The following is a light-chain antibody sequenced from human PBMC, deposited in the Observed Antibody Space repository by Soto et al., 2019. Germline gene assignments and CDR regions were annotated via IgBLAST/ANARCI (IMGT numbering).Light chain of an antibody. V-gene: IGLV2-11*01. CDR1: SSDVGGYNY. CDR2: DVS. Sequence: QSALTQPRSVSGSPGQSVTISCTGTSSDVGGYNYVSWYQQHPGKAPKLIIYDVSKRPSGVPDRFSGSKSGNTASLTISGLQAEDEADYYCCSSAGTYTSVFGGGTKPHRP. CDR3: CSSAGTYTSV. J-gene: IGLJ3*02.